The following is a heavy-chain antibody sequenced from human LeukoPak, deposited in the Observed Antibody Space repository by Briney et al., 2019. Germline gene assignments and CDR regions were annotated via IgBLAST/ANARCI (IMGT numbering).Heavy chain of an antibody. CDR1: GFTFSSYS. D-gene: IGHD3-10*01. V-gene: IGHV3-21*01. CDR2: ISSSSSHI. J-gene: IGHJ6*03. Sequence: GGSLRLSCAASGFTFSSYSMNWVRQAPGKGLEWVSSISSSSSHIYHADSVKGRFTISRDNAKNPLYLQMNSLRAEDTAVYYCARDQGDGMDVWGKGTTVTVSS. CDR3: ARDQGDGMDV.